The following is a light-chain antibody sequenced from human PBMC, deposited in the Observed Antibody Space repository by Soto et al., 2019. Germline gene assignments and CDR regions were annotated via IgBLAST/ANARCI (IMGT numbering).Light chain of an antibody. J-gene: IGKJ2*01. Sequence: EIVLTQSPGTLSLSPGERATLSCRASQSVSSSYLAWYQQKPGQAPRLLIYGASSRATGIPDRFSGSGSGTDFTLPISRLEPEDFAVDYCQQYGSSQAYTFGQGTKLEIK. CDR2: GAS. CDR3: QQYGSSQAYT. V-gene: IGKV3-20*01. CDR1: QSVSSSY.